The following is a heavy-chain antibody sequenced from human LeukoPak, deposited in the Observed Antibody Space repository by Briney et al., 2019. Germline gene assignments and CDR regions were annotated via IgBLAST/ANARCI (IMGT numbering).Heavy chain of an antibody. CDR2: IYYSGST. CDR3: ARQDYGGNIDY. Sequence: SETLSLTCTVSGGSISSSSYYWGWIRQPPGEGLVYIGSIYYSGSTYYNPSLKSRVTISVDTSKNQFSLTLSPVTAADTAVYYCARQDYGGNIDYWGQGTLVTVSS. D-gene: IGHD4-23*01. V-gene: IGHV4-39*01. J-gene: IGHJ4*02. CDR1: GGSISSSSYY.